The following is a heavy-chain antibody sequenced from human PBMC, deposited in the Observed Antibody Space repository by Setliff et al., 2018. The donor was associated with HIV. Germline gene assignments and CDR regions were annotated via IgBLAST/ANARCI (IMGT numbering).Heavy chain of an antibody. D-gene: IGHD2-15*01. V-gene: IGHV3-13*01. CDR1: GFTFRSFD. Sequence: SLRLSCEASGFTFRSFDMHWVRQSPGKGLEWVSGIGTLGDTYFPHSAKGRFAISRDSSKNTLYLQMDSLRVDDTAVYYCVKDVSWAASWGQGTLVTVSS. CDR3: VKDVSWAAS. CDR2: IGTLGDT. J-gene: IGHJ5*02.